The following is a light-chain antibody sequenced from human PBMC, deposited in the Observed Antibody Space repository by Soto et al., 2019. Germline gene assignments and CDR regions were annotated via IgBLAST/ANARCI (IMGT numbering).Light chain of an antibody. CDR3: QQYGSSYT. J-gene: IGKJ3*01. CDR1: QSVSSRY. Sequence: DIVLTQSPGTLSLSPGERATLSCRASQSVSSRYLAWYQQKPGQAPRLLIYDASYRAPGIPDRFSGSGSGTDFTLTISRLEPDYFAVYYCQQYGSSYTFGPGTKVDIK. V-gene: IGKV3-20*01. CDR2: DAS.